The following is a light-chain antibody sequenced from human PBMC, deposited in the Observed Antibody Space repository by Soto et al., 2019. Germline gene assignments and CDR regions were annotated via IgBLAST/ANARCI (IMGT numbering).Light chain of an antibody. Sequence: DIQMTQSPSSLSASVGDRVTITCQASQDISTYLNWYQQKPGKAPKLLIFDASSLQPGVPSRFSGGGSGTDFTFTISSLQPEDIATYYCQQYDSLPTFGQGTRLEIK. CDR2: DAS. J-gene: IGKJ5*01. CDR1: QDISTY. V-gene: IGKV1-33*01. CDR3: QQYDSLPT.